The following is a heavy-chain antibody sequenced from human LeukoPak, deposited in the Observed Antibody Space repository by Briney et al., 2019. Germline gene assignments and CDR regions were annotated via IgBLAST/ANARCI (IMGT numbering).Heavy chain of an antibody. CDR2: IYPGDSDT. V-gene: IGHV5-51*01. CDR1: GYTFTTSW. Sequence: GESLKIPCNTSGYTFTTSWIGWVRQIPGKGLQCLGIIYPGDSDTIYSPSFQGQVTISADKSISTAYLQWSSLKASDTAMYYCARGYYYSDYWGQGTLVSVSS. D-gene: IGHD6-13*01. CDR3: ARGYYYSDY. J-gene: IGHJ4*02.